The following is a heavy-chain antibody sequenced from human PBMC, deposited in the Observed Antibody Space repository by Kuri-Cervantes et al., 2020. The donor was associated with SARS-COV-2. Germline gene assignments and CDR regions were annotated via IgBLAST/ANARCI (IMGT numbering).Heavy chain of an antibody. D-gene: IGHD1-1*01. CDR2: IYHSGST. Sequence: SETLSLTCTVSGYSISSGYYWGWIRQPPGKGLEWIGSIYHSGSTYYNPSLKSRVTISVDTSKNQFSLKLSSVTAADTAVYYCARPNWNQWLGYNWFDPWGQGTLVTVSS. J-gene: IGHJ5*02. V-gene: IGHV4-38-2*02. CDR1: GYSISSGYY. CDR3: ARPNWNQWLGYNWFDP.